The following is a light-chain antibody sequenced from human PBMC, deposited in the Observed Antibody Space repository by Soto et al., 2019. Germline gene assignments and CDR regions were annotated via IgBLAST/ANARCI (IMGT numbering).Light chain of an antibody. V-gene: IGKV1D-12*01. CDR3: QQAKSPGS. CDR2: AAS. CDR1: QDIRSW. J-gene: IGKJ1*01. Sequence: DIQMTQSPSSVSASVGDRVTINCRASQDIRSWLAWYQQRPGQAPKLLIYAASSLQRGVPSRFSGSGSGTDFSLTINNLQPEDFATYYCQQAKSPGSFGQGTKVAIK.